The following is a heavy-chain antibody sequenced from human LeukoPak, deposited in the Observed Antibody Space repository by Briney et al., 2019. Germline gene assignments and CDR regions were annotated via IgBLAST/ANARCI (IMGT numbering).Heavy chain of an antibody. CDR3: ARADYSGSYFY. Sequence: SETLSLTCTVSGGSISSGSYYWSWIRQPAGKGLEWIGRIYTSGSTNYNPSLKSRVTISVDTSKNQFSLKLSSVTAADTAVYYCARADYSGSYFYWGQGTLVTVSS. CDR2: IYTSGST. CDR1: GGSISSGSYY. V-gene: IGHV4-61*02. D-gene: IGHD1-26*01. J-gene: IGHJ4*02.